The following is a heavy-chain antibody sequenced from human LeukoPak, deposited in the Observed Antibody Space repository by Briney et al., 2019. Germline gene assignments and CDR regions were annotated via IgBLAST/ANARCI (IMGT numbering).Heavy chain of an antibody. Sequence: SGPALVKPTQTLTLTCTFSGFSLSVTGVCVSWIRQPSGKALEWLARLDWDDDKYYTTSLKTRLTIPKDTSKNQVVLTMTNMDPVDTATYYCARIPSRNWDSSGYYDAFDFWGQGTMVTVSS. CDR2: LDWDDDK. CDR3: ARIPSRNWDSSGYYDAFDF. V-gene: IGHV2-70*11. CDR1: GFSLSVTGVC. D-gene: IGHD3-22*01. J-gene: IGHJ3*01.